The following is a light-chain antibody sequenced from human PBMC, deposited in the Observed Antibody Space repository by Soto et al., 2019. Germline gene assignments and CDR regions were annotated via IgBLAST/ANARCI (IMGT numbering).Light chain of an antibody. CDR3: QTYRSYT. CDR2: DAS. CDR1: QSIGTW. V-gene: IGKV1-5*01. Sequence: DIQLTQSPSPLSASVGDRVTITCRASQSIGTWLAWYQQKPGKAPKALIFDASSLQTGVPSRFSGSGNGTEFTLTISSLQPDDSATYHCQTYRSYTFGQGTRL. J-gene: IGKJ5*01.